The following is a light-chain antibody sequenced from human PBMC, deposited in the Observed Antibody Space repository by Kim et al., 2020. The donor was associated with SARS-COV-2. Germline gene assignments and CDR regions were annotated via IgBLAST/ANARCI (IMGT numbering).Light chain of an antibody. CDR2: GAS. J-gene: IGKJ2*01. V-gene: IGKV1-17*03. Sequence: DIQVTQSPSAMAASVGDRVTITCRTSQGISTYLAWFQQKPGQAPKRLIYGASSLQSGVPSRFRGAGSGTEFTLTITSLRPEDFATYYCLQHYTYPRAFGQGTEVEI. CDR3: LQHYTYPRA. CDR1: QGISTY.